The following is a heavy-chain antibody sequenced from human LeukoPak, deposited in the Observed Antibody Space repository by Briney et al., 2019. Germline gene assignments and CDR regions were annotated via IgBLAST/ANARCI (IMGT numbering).Heavy chain of an antibody. Sequence: PSETLSLTCAVYGGSFIGYYWSWLRQPPGKGLEWIGEINHSGSTNYNPSLKSRVTISVDTSKDQFSLKLSPVTAADTAVYYCAHLTTSGDKPGGDFDYWGQGTLVTVSS. J-gene: IGHJ4*02. CDR2: INHSGST. CDR3: AHLTTSGDKPGGDFDY. CDR1: GGSFIGYY. V-gene: IGHV4-34*01. D-gene: IGHD3-10*01.